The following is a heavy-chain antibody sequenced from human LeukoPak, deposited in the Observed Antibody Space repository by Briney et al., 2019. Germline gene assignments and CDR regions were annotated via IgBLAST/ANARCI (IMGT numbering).Heavy chain of an antibody. CDR3: ARDGGLYSVVLGADYNCFDY. V-gene: IGHV3-30*02. CDR2: IRYDGSNE. D-gene: IGHD3-10*01. Sequence: GGSLRLSCAISGFRVFDYGVHWVRQAPGKGLEWVAFIRYDGSNEYYADSVKGRFTISRDNSKNTLYLQMNSLRAEDTAVYYCARDGGLYSVVLGADYNCFDYWGQGTLVTVSS. J-gene: IGHJ4*02. CDR1: GFRVFDYG.